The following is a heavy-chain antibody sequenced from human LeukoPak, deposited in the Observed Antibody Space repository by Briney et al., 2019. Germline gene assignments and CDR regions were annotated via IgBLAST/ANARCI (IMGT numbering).Heavy chain of an antibody. Sequence: GGSLRLSCAASGFTFSSYAMHWVRQAPGKGLEWVAVISYDGSNKHYADSVKGRFTISRDNSKNTLYLQMNSLRAEDTAVYYCAREREGYCSGGSCYRHPDYYYGMDVWGQGTTVTVSS. CDR1: GFTFSSYA. CDR2: ISYDGSNK. D-gene: IGHD2-15*01. V-gene: IGHV3-30-3*01. J-gene: IGHJ6*02. CDR3: AREREGYCSGGSCYRHPDYYYGMDV.